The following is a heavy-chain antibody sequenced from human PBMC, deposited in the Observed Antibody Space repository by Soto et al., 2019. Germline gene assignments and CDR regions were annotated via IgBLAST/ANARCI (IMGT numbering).Heavy chain of an antibody. CDR1: GYTFTSYG. J-gene: IGHJ4*02. V-gene: IGHV1-18*01. CDR2: ISAYNGNT. CDR3: ARAGGYYDFWSGYYLSY. Sequence: ASVKVSCKASGYTFTSYGISWVRQAPGQGLEWMGWISAYNGNTNYAQKLQGRVTMTTDTSTSTAYMELRSLRSDDTAVYYCARAGGYYDFWSGYYLSYWGQGTLVTVSS. D-gene: IGHD3-3*01.